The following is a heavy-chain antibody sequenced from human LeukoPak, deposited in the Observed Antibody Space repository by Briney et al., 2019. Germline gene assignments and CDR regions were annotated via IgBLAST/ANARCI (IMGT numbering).Heavy chain of an antibody. CDR3: ASSRSGGSWGLFDY. J-gene: IGHJ4*02. CDR1: GYTFTSYV. CDR2: MNPNSGNT. D-gene: IGHD2-15*01. Sequence: GASVKVSCKASGYTFTSYVISWVRQAPGQGLEWMGWMNPNSGNTGYAQKFQGRVTMTRNTSISTAYMELSSLRSEDTAVYYCASSRSGGSWGLFDYWGQGTLVTVSS. V-gene: IGHV1-8*02.